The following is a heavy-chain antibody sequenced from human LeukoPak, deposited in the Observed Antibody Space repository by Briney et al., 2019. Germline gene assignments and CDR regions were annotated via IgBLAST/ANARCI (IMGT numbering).Heavy chain of an antibody. Sequence: PGGSLRLSCAASGLTVSSNCMTWVRQAPGKGLQWVASINKDGTEKYYVDSVKGRFTISRDNTKNSLYLQMNSLRAEDTAVFYCARPYYYSSGSLPYWGQGTLVTVSS. V-gene: IGHV3-7*01. D-gene: IGHD3-10*01. CDR1: GLTVSSNC. CDR3: ARPYYYSSGSLPY. CDR2: INKDGTEK. J-gene: IGHJ4*02.